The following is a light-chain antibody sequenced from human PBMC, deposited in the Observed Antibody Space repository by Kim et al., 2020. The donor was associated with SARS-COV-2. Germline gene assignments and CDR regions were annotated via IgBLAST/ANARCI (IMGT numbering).Light chain of an antibody. J-gene: IGKJ4*01. CDR2: DAS. CDR1: QGISTA. CDR3: QQLNNYPLT. Sequence: AIQLTQSPSSLSASVGDRVTITCRASQGISTALAWYQQKPGKAPNLLIYDASSLQSGVPSRFSGSGSGTDFTLTISSLQPEDFATYYCQQLNNYPLTFGGGTKVDIK. V-gene: IGKV1D-13*01.